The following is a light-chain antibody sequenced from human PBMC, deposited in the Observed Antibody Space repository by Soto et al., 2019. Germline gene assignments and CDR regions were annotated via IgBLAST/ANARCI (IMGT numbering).Light chain of an antibody. CDR3: QQYNNGPLYT. Sequence: EIVMTQSPATLSVSPGERATLSCRASQSVSSTLAWYQQKPGQAPRLLIYGASTRATGITARFSGSGSGTEFTLTISSLQSEDFAVYYCQQYNNGPLYTFGQGTKLEIK. CDR1: QSVSST. V-gene: IGKV3-15*01. CDR2: GAS. J-gene: IGKJ2*01.